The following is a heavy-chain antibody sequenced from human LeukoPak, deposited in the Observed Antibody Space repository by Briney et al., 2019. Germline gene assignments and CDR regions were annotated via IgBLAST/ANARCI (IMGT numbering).Heavy chain of an antibody. D-gene: IGHD2-15*01. CDR2: TDTNSGAT. CDR1: GYTFSAYY. V-gene: IGHV1-2*02. Sequence: GASVKVSCKASGYTFSAYYMHWVRQAPGQGLXWXGWTDTNSGATKYAQKFQGRVTITRDTSIGTAYMELSTLISDDTAVYYCASEAFCVGGSCQLHRVASWGPGTLVTVSS. J-gene: IGHJ4*02. CDR3: ASEAFCVGGSCQLHRVAS.